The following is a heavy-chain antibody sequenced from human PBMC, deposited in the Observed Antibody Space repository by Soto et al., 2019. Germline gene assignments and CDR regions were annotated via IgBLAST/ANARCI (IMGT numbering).Heavy chain of an antibody. CDR1: GGSISSTSYY. CDR3: ARLVGYCSSSSCSTPYYYDYYMDV. CDR2: IYYSGST. J-gene: IGHJ6*03. Sequence: QLQLQESGPGLVKPSETLSLTCTVSGGSISSTSYYWGWIRQPPGKGLEWIGTIYYSGSTYYNPSLKSRVTISVDTSKNQFSLKLSSVTAADTAVYYCARLVGYCSSSSCSTPYYYDYYMDVWGKGTTVTVSS. V-gene: IGHV4-39*01. D-gene: IGHD2-2*01.